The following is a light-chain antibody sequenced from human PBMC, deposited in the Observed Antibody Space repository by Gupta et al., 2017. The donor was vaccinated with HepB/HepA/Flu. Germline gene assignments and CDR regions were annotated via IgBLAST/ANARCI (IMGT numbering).Light chain of an antibody. CDR1: QSVSSSY. CDR3: QQYASSPFT. Sequence: EIVLTQSPGTLSLSPGERATLSCRASQSVSSSYLAWSQQKPGQTPRLLIYGASRRATGIPDRLSGSGSGTDFTLTIIRLEPEDFAVYYCQQYASSPFTFGPGTKVDIK. J-gene: IGKJ3*01. CDR2: GAS. V-gene: IGKV3-20*01.